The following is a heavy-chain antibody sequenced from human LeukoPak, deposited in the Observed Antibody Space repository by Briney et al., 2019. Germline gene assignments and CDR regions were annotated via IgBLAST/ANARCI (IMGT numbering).Heavy chain of an antibody. CDR2: ISGIVSST. D-gene: IGHD2-15*01. CDR3: AKDGVVKTRRPYYFDF. Sequence: GGSLRLSCAASAFTFSNYAMTWVRQAPGKGLEWVSSISGIVSSTYYADSVKGRFTISRENSKKTLYLQMTSMRAEDTAVSYCAKDGVVKTRRPYYFDFWGQGTPVTVSS. CDR1: AFTFSNYA. J-gene: IGHJ4*02. V-gene: IGHV3-23*01.